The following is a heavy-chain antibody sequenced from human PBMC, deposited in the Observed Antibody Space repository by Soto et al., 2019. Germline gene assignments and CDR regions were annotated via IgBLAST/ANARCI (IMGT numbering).Heavy chain of an antibody. D-gene: IGHD2-21*01. V-gene: IGHV4-34*02. CDR3: ARGHIPVYGPVPDYFDS. Sequence: QVHLQQWGAGLLKPSETLSLTCGVYGGSLRGSYWSWIRQPPREALGGLGKGTHRGSTTFNPSLKSRVSVSVDTSDNQFSLKLTSVTAADTAVYYCARGHIPVYGPVPDYFDSWGQGTLVTVSS. CDR1: GGSLRGSY. J-gene: IGHJ4*02. CDR2: GTHRGST.